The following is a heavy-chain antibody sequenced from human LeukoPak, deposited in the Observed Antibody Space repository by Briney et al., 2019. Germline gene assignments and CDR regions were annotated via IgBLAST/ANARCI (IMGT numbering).Heavy chain of an antibody. CDR1: GYTFTDYF. D-gene: IGHD6-13*01. J-gene: IGHJ5*01. CDR2: IDCKSGDT. V-gene: IGHV1-2*02. CDR3: ARDIAPSGSWWLDS. Sequence: ASVKASCKASGYTFTDYFIHWVRQAPGQEHEWMGWIDCKSGDTNFAQKFQGRVTMTRDTSTRTAYMDPFRLMSDDTATYYCARDIAPSGSWWLDSWGQGTLVVVSS.